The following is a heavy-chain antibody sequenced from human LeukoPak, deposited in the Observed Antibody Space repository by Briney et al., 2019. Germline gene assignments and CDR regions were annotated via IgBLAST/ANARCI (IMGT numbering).Heavy chain of an antibody. D-gene: IGHD3-22*01. J-gene: IGHJ4*02. CDR1: GFTFSSYA. Sequence: GGSLRLSCAASGFTFSSYAMNWVRQAPGKGLEWVSTISASGGSTYYADSVKGRFTISRDNSKNTLYLQMHSLRAEDTAIYYCAKPSRDFDSSGYSHFDYWGQGTLVTVSS. CDR3: AKPSRDFDSSGYSHFDY. CDR2: ISASGGST. V-gene: IGHV3-23*01.